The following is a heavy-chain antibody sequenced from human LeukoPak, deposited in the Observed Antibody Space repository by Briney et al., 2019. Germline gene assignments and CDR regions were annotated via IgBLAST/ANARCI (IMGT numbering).Heavy chain of an antibody. D-gene: IGHD1-26*01. Sequence: SETLSLTCTVSGGSISSYYWSWIRQPPGKGLEWIGEINHSGSTNYNPSLKSRVTISVDTSKNQFSLKLSSVTAADTAVYYCARKWELHAFDIWGQGTMVTVSS. CDR2: INHSGST. CDR1: GGSISSYY. J-gene: IGHJ3*02. V-gene: IGHV4-34*01. CDR3: ARKWELHAFDI.